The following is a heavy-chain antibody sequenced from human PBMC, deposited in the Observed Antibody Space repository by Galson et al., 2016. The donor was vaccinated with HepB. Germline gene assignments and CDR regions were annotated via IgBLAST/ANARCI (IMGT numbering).Heavy chain of an antibody. CDR1: GGSVSSSSHL. D-gene: IGHD1-26*01. V-gene: IGHV4-61*01. J-gene: IGHJ4*02. CDR2: IRDSGST. CDR3: VRVHWRAGGGSYNVLDI. Sequence: SETLSLTCSVSGGSVSSSSHLWTWIRQPPGKGLEWIGNIRDSGSTKYNPSLKSRVVTSIDTSKNQFSMKLTSVTAADTAVYYCVRVHWRAGGGSYNVLDIWGQGILVTVSS.